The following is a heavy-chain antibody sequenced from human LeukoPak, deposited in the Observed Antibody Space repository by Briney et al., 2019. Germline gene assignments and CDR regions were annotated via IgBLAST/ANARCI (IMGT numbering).Heavy chain of an antibody. D-gene: IGHD2-15*01. J-gene: IGHJ4*02. CDR3: ARSRGGYCSGGSCYSGYYFDY. CDR2: ISSSSSYI. CDR1: GFTFSSYS. Sequence: TGRSLGLSCAASGFTFSSYSMNWVRQAPGKGLEWVSSISSSSSYIYYADSVKGRFTISRDNAKNSLYLQMNSLRAEDTAVYYCARSRGGYCSGGSCYSGYYFDYWGQGTLVTVSS. V-gene: IGHV3-21*01.